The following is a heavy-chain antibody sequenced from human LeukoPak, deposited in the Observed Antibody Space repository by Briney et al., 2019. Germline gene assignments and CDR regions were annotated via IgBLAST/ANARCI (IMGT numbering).Heavy chain of an antibody. CDR2: ITPMFGTA. CDR3: TVPPSGYYWGFDY. Sequence: ASVKVSCKVSGGSLTTYAISWVRQAPGQGLVWMGVITPMFGTANYAQKFQGRVTMTADESTNTVYMEMTSLRSEDTAVYYCTVPPSGYYWGFDYWGQGSLVTVSS. CDR1: GGSLTTYA. D-gene: IGHD5-12*01. V-gene: IGHV1-69*13. J-gene: IGHJ4*02.